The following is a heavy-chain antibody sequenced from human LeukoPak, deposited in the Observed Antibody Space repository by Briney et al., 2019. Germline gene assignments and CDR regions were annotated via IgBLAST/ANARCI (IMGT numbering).Heavy chain of an antibody. J-gene: IGHJ5*02. Sequence: PSETLSLTCTVSGGSISSYYWSWIRQPPGKGLEWIGEINHSGSTNYNPSLKSRVTISVDTSKNQFSLKLSSVTAADTAVYYCARGTGYNWFDPWGQGTLVTVSS. D-gene: IGHD1-14*01. CDR1: GGSISSYY. CDR2: INHSGST. V-gene: IGHV4-34*01. CDR3: ARGTGYNWFDP.